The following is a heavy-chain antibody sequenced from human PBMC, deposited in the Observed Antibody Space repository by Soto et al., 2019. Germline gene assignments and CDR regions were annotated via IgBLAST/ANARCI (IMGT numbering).Heavy chain of an antibody. CDR2: IDPSDSYT. CDR1: GYSFTIYW. CDR3: AKGGPIVVVVAATPNYYYGMDV. Sequence: GESVKISCKGSGYSFTIYWISWVLQMPWKGLEWMGRIDPSDSYTNYSPSFQGHVTISADKSISTAYLQWSSLKASDTAMYYCAKGGPIVVVVAATPNYYYGMDVWGQGTTVTVSS. D-gene: IGHD2-15*01. J-gene: IGHJ6*02. V-gene: IGHV5-10-1*01.